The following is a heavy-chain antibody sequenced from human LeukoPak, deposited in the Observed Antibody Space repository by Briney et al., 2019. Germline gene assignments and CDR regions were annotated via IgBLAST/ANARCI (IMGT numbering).Heavy chain of an antibody. D-gene: IGHD6-25*01. CDR2: IYHSGST. CDR3: ASKRTISGGAKGAFDI. V-gene: IGHV4-4*02. Sequence: PSETLSLTCAVSGGSISSSNWWSWVRQPPGKGLEWIGEIYHSGSTNYNPSLKSRVTISVDTSKNQFSLKLSSVTAADTAVYYCASKRTISGGAKGAFDIWGQGTMVTVSS. CDR1: GGSISSSNW. J-gene: IGHJ3*02.